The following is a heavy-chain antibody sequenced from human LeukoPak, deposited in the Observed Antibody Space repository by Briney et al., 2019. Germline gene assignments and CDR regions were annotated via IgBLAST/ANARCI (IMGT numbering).Heavy chain of an antibody. CDR1: GYTFTSYG. V-gene: IGHV1-18*01. CDR3: ARDYYYDTSGYYGFDP. J-gene: IGHJ5*02. Sequence: ASVKVSCKASGYTFTSYGISWVRQAPGQGLEWMGWISAYNGNTNYAQELQGRVTMTTDTSTSTAYMELRSLRSDDTAVYYCARDYYYDTSGYYGFDPWGQGTRVTVSS. D-gene: IGHD3-22*01. CDR2: ISAYNGNT.